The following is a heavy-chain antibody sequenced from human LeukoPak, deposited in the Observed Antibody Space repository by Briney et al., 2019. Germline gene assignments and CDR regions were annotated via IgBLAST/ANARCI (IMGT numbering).Heavy chain of an antibody. V-gene: IGHV4-61*02. CDR3: ARDLYSGYGGL. J-gene: IGHJ2*01. Sequence: PSQTLSLTCTVSGGSISSGSYYWSWIRQPAGKGLEWIGRIYTSGSTNYNPSLKSRVTISVDTSKNQFSLKLSSVTAADTAVYYCARDLYSGYGGLWGRGTLVTVSS. D-gene: IGHD5-12*01. CDR1: GGSISSGSYY. CDR2: IYTSGST.